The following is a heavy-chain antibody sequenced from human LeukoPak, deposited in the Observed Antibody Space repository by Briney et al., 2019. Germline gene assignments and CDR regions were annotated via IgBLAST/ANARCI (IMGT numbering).Heavy chain of an antibody. V-gene: IGHV3-21*01. CDR1: GFTFSSYS. Sequence: GGSLRLSCAASGFTFSSYSMNWVRQAPGKGLEWVSSISSSSSYIYYADSVKGRFTISRGNAKNSLYLQMNSLRAEDTAVYYCARGDIVVVPAANDYWGQGTLVTVSS. CDR3: ARGDIVVVPAANDY. CDR2: ISSSSSYI. D-gene: IGHD2-2*01. J-gene: IGHJ4*02.